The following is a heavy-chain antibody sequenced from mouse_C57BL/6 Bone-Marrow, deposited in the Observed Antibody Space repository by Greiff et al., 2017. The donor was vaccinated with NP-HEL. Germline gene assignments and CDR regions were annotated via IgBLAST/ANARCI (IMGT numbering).Heavy chain of an antibody. Sequence: QVQLQQSGAELARPGASVQLSCKASGYTFTSYGISWVKQRTGQGLEWIGEISPRSGNTYYNEKFKGKATLTADKSSSTAYMELRSLTSEDSAVYCCARGGYDYDGCAYWGQGTLVTVSA. CDR1: GYTFTSYG. CDR2: ISPRSGNT. CDR3: ARGGYDYDGCAY. D-gene: IGHD2-4*01. V-gene: IGHV1-81*01. J-gene: IGHJ3*01.